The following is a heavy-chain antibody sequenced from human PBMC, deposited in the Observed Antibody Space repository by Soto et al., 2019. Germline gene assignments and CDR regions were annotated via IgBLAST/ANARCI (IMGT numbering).Heavy chain of an antibody. CDR2: LYSGGTT. Sequence: EVQLVESGGGLIQHGGSLRLSCPASGFMVSANYMTWVRQAPGKGLERVSVLYSGGTTYYEESVKGRCSISRDNSKNTLYLQMDSLRDEDTAVYYCARHTYGDYSTFWGQGTLVTVSS. D-gene: IGHD4-17*01. CDR1: GFMVSANY. CDR3: ARHTYGDYSTF. J-gene: IGHJ4*02. V-gene: IGHV3-53*01.